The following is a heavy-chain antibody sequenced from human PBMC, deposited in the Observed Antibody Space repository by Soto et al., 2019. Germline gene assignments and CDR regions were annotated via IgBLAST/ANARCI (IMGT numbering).Heavy chain of an antibody. J-gene: IGHJ6*03. CDR3: ARYSSSSLGRYYYYYYMDV. D-gene: IGHD6-13*01. V-gene: IGHV3-7*01. Sequence: HPGVSLRLSCAASGFTFSSYWMSWVRQAPGKGLEWVANIKQDGSEKYYVDSVKGRFTISRDNAKNSLYLQMNSLRAEDTAVYYCARYSSSSLGRYYYYYYMDVWGKGTTVTVSS. CDR2: IKQDGSEK. CDR1: GFTFSSYW.